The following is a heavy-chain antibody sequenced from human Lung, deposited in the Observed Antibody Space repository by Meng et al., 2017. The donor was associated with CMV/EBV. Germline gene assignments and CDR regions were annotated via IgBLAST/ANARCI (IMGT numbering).Heavy chain of an antibody. D-gene: IGHD3-3*01. V-gene: IGHV1-2*02. Sequence: ASXXVSXKASGYTFTGDYLHWVRQAPGQGLEWMASIDPKSGDTKFVQKFQGRVTMTRDTSISTLYMQLSTLRSDDTAVYYCAKEESGYYDALDIWGQGTMVTVSS. CDR3: AKEESGYYDALDI. CDR2: IDPKSGDT. J-gene: IGHJ3*02. CDR1: GYTFTGDY.